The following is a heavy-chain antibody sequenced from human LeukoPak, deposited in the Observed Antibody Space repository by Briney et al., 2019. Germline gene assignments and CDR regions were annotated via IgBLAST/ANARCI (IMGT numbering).Heavy chain of an antibody. Sequence: SETLSLTCAVYGGSFSGYYWSWIRQPPGKGLEWIGEINHSGSTNYNPSLKSRVTISVDTSKNQFSPKLSSVTAADTAVYYCAREDPYYYDSSGYFGHYWGQGTLVTVSS. V-gene: IGHV4-34*01. CDR3: AREDPYYYDSSGYFGHY. J-gene: IGHJ4*02. CDR2: INHSGST. CDR1: GGSFSGYY. D-gene: IGHD3-22*01.